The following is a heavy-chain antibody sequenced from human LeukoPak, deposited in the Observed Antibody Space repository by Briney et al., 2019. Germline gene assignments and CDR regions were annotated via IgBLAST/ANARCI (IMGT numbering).Heavy chain of an antibody. CDR2: IIPIFGTA. J-gene: IGHJ4*02. CDR1: GGTFSSYA. CDR3: ARFWAGYSGYDSWYYFDY. V-gene: IGHV1-69*13. D-gene: IGHD5-12*01. Sequence: ASVNVSCKASGGTFSSYAISWVRQAPGQGLEWMGGIIPIFGTANYAQKFQGRVTITADESTSTAYMELSSLRSEDTAVYYCARFWAGYSGYDSWYYFDYWGQGTLVTVSS.